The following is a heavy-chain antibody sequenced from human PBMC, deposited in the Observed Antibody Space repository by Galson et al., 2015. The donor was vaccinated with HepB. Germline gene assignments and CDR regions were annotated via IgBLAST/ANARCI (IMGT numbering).Heavy chain of an antibody. D-gene: IGHD1-26*01. J-gene: IGHJ4*02. CDR1: GVTVSRNY. Sequence: SLRLSCAASGVTVSRNYMSWGRQAPGKGLEWVSVIYSGGDTYYADSVKGRFTVSRDNSKNTLYLQMNSLRAEDTAVYYCAREEGLVGATRPGYFDFWGQGTLVTVSS. CDR2: IYSGGDT. V-gene: IGHV3-53*01. CDR3: AREEGLVGATRPGYFDF.